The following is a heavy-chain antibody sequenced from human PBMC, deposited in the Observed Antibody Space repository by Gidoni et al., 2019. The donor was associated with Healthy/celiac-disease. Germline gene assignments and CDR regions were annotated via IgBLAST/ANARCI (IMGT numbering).Heavy chain of an antibody. V-gene: IGHV1-69*01. CDR2: IIPIFGTA. J-gene: IGHJ6*02. CDR3: AEGIFGVVNPTPHGMDV. CDR1: GGNFSSYA. D-gene: IGHD3-3*01. Sequence: QVQLVQSGAEVKKPGSSVKVSCKASGGNFSSYAISWVRQAPGQGLEWMGGIIPIFGTANYAQKFQGRVTITADESTSTAYMELSSLSSEDTAVYYCAEGIFGVVNPTPHGMDVWGQGTTVTVSS.